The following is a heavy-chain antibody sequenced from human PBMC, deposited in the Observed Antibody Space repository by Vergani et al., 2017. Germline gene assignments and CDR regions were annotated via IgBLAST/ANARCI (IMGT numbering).Heavy chain of an antibody. CDR1: GFTFSDYY. CDR3: ARSLHYYDFWSGYYTRSSLSSSSVYFDY. V-gene: IGHV3-11*01. Sequence: QVQLVESGGGLVKPGGSLRLSCAASGFTFSDYYMSWLRQAPGKGLEWVSYISSSGSTIYYADSVKGRFTISRDNAKNSLYLQMNSLRAEDTAVYYCARSLHYYDFWSGYYTRSSLSSSSVYFDYWGQGTLVTVSS. CDR2: ISSSGSTI. J-gene: IGHJ4*02. D-gene: IGHD3-3*01.